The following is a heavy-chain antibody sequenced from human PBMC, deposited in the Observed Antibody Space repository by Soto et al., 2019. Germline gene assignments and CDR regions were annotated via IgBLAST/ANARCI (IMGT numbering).Heavy chain of an antibody. D-gene: IGHD1-1*01. CDR2: ISGSGGST. Sequence: PGGSLRLSCAASGFTFSSYAMSWVRQAPGKGLEWVSAISGSGGSTYYADSVKGRFTISRDNSKNTLYLQMNSLRAEDTAVYYCAKGLPHWNVLGGWFDPWGQGTLVTVSS. CDR3: AKGLPHWNVLGGWFDP. J-gene: IGHJ5*02. CDR1: GFTFSSYA. V-gene: IGHV3-23*01.